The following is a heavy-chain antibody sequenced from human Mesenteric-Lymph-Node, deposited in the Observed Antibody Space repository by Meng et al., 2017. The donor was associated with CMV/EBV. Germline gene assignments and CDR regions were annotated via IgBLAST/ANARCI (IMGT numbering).Heavy chain of an antibody. CDR3: GDFEAG. V-gene: IGHV3-74*01. Sequence: ALRLSCAVSGLPVSSYWIHWVRQVPGKGLVWVSSISGDGTFTPRADSVRGRFTVSRDNAKNTAYLQMNSLTVDDAAVYYCGDFEAGWGQGTLVTVSS. J-gene: IGHJ4*02. D-gene: IGHD3-3*01. CDR2: ISGDGTFT. CDR1: GLPVSSYW.